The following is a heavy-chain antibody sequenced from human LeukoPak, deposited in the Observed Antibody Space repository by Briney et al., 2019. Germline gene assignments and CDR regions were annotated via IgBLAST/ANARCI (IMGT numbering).Heavy chain of an antibody. CDR3: ARGDLLRYFDWLLEGGPNWFDP. CDR1: GYTFTGYY. V-gene: IGHV1-2*04. D-gene: IGHD3-9*01. Sequence: GASVKVSCKASGYTFTGYYMHWVRQAPGQGLEWMGWINPNSGGTNYAQKFQGWVTMTRDTSISTAYMELSRLRSDDTAVYYCARGDLLRYFDWLLEGGPNWFDPWGQGTLVTVSS. CDR2: INPNSGGT. J-gene: IGHJ5*02.